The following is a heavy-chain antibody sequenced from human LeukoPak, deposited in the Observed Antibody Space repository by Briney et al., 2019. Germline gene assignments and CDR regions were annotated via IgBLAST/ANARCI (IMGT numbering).Heavy chain of an antibody. J-gene: IGHJ4*02. D-gene: IGHD3-10*01. Sequence: SETLSLTCAVYGGSFSSYYWSWIRQPPGKGLEWIGEINHSGSTNYNPSLKSRVTISVDTSKNQFSLKLSSVTAADTAVYYCARSRRPSMVRGGPFDYWGQGTLVTVSS. CDR3: ARSRRPSMVRGGPFDY. CDR2: INHSGST. V-gene: IGHV4-34*01. CDR1: GGSFSSYY.